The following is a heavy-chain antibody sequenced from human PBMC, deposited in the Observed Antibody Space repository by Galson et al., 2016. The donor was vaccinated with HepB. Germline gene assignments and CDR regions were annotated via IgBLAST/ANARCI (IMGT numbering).Heavy chain of an antibody. J-gene: IGHJ4*02. CDR1: GFTFINYS. V-gene: IGHV3-30-3*01. D-gene: IGHD3-9*01. CDR2: ISYDEFNE. Sequence: SLRLSCAASGFTFINYSMHWVRQAPGKGLEWVAVISYDEFNEYYADSVKGRFTISRDNSKNTLYLQMNSLRAEDTAMYYCARDLSRYFYWFLGYWGQGTLVTVSS. CDR3: ARDLSRYFYWFLGY.